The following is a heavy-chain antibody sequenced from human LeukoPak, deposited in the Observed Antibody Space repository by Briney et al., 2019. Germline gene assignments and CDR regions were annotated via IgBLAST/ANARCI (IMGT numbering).Heavy chain of an antibody. CDR3: AREGSISGWFDY. Sequence: GGSLRLSCAASGFTFSSYEMNWVRQAPGKGLEWVSYISSSGSTIYYADSVKGRFTISRDNAKNSLYLQMNSLRAEDTALYYCAREGSISGWFDYWGQGTLVTVSS. CDR1: GFTFSSYE. V-gene: IGHV3-48*03. D-gene: IGHD6-19*01. CDR2: ISSSGSTI. J-gene: IGHJ4*02.